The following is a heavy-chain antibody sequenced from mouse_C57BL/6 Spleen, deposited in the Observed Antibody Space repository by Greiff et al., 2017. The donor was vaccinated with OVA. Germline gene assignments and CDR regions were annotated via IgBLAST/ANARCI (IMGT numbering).Heavy chain of an antibody. D-gene: IGHD2-2*01. CDR1: GFSLTSYG. V-gene: IGHV2-2*01. Sequence: QVQLQQSGPGLVQPSQSLSITCTVSGFSLTSYGVHWVRQSPGKGLEWLGVLWSGGSTDYNAAFISRLSISKDNSKSQVFFKMNSLQADDTAIYYCARGGYDLFAYWGQGTLVTVSA. CDR2: LWSGGST. J-gene: IGHJ3*01. CDR3: ARGGYDLFAY.